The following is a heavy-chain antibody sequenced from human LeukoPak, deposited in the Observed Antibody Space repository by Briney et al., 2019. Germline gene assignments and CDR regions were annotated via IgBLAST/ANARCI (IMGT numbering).Heavy chain of an antibody. J-gene: IGHJ4*02. D-gene: IGHD3-22*01. Sequence: PGGSLRLSCAASGFTFSSYSMNWVRQAPGKGLEWVSSISSSSSYIYYADSVKGRFTISRDSAKNSLYLQMNSLRAEDTAVYYCARDFYHDSRGSSFDYWGQGTLVTVSS. CDR3: ARDFYHDSRGSSFDY. CDR1: GFTFSSYS. V-gene: IGHV3-21*01. CDR2: ISSSSSYI.